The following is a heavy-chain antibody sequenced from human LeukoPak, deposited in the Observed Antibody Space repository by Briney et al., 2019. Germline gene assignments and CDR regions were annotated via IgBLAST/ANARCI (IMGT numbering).Heavy chain of an antibody. CDR3: TNRAYYYDSSGYKYLQH. CDR1: GFTFSNAW. J-gene: IGHJ1*01. CDR2: IKSKTDGGTT. Sequence: GGSLRLSCAASGFTFSNAWVTWVRQAPGKGLEWVGRIKSKTDGGTTDYAAPVKGRFTISRDDSKNTLYLQMNSLKTEDTAVYYCTNRAYYYDSSGYKYLQHWGQGTLVTVSS. V-gene: IGHV3-15*01. D-gene: IGHD3-22*01.